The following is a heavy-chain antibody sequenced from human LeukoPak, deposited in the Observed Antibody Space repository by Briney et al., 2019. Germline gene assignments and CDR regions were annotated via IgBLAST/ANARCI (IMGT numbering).Heavy chain of an antibody. CDR1: GGSISSYY. Sequence: SETLSLTCTVSGGSISSYYWSWIRQPPGKGLEWIGSIYYSGSTYYNPSLKSRVTISVDTSKNQSSLKLSSVTAADTAVYYCARVSNRSWTKVYFDYWGQGTLVTVSS. V-gene: IGHV4-39*07. CDR2: IYYSGST. J-gene: IGHJ4*02. D-gene: IGHD4-11*01. CDR3: ARVSNRSWTKVYFDY.